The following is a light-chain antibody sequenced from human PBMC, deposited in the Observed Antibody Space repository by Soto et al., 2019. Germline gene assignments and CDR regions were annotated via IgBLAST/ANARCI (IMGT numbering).Light chain of an antibody. CDR2: AAS. J-gene: IGKJ5*01. Sequence: DIQMTQSPSSVSASVGDRFTITCRASQDISGWSAWFQQKPGKAPNLLIYAASILQSGVPSRFSGSGSGTDFTLTITYLQPEDFATYYCQQLNTYPITFAQGTRLEIK. CDR1: QDISGW. V-gene: IGKV1D-12*01. CDR3: QQLNTYPIT.